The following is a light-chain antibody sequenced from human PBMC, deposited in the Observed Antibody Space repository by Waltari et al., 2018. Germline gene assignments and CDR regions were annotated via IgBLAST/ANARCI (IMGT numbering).Light chain of an antibody. CDR2: VNSDGSH. CDR1: SGHSTNI. Sequence: QLVLTPSPSASDSLGAPVQLTCTLSSGHSTNITASLHQQPEKGPRYLMNVNSDGSHNKGVGIPDRFSGSSSGAERYLTISSLQSEDEADYYCQTGGHGTWVFGGGTRLTVL. CDR3: QTGGHGTWV. J-gene: IGLJ3*02. V-gene: IGLV4-69*01.